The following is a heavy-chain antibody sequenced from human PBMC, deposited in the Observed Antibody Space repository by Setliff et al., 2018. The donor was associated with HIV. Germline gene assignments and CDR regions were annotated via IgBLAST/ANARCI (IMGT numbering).Heavy chain of an antibody. CDR1: GYMFTEYY. Sequence: GASVKVSCKASGYMFTEYYIHWVRQAPGQGLEWMGWINPKSGDTKYGQSFQGRVTMTRDTSISTAYMNLSGLRSNDTAVYYCTRGTAVADTNTQPFKYWGQGALVTVSS. CDR2: INPKSGDT. CDR3: TRGTAVADTNTQPFKY. V-gene: IGHV1-2*02. D-gene: IGHD6-19*01. J-gene: IGHJ4*02.